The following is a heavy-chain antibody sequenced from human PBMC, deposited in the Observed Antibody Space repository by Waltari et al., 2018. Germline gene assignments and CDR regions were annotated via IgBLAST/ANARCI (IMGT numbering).Heavy chain of an antibody. Sequence: QLQESGPRLVKPSETLSLTCIVSGGSISDNYWSWIRQSPGQGLEWIGYMHYSGSTKNNPSLKSRVSMSADTSQNQFSLRLTAGTAADTAIYYCARDRTRGPGFASRFDTWGQGILVTVSS. CDR2: MHYSGST. J-gene: IGHJ5*02. D-gene: IGHD1-1*01. CDR1: GGSISDNY. CDR3: ARDRTRGPGFASRFDT. V-gene: IGHV4-59*01.